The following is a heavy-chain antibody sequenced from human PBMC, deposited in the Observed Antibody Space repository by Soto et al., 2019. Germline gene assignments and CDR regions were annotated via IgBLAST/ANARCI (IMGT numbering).Heavy chain of an antibody. CDR3: AHPDPGSGHFDY. J-gene: IGHJ4*02. Sequence: SGPTLVNPTQTLPLTCTFSGFSLSTRGVGVGWIRQPPGKALEWLAVIYWDDDKRYSPSLKSRLTITKDTSKNQVVLTVTDMDPVDTATYYCAHPDPGSGHFDYWGQGTLVTVS. CDR2: IYWDDDK. V-gene: IGHV2-5*02. D-gene: IGHD1-1*01. CDR1: GFSLSTRGVG.